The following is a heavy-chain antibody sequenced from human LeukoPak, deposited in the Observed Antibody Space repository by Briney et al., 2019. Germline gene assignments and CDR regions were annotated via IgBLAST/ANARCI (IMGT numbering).Heavy chain of an antibody. J-gene: IGHJ4*02. D-gene: IGHD3-22*01. Sequence: GGSLRLSCAASGFTFSSYAMSWVRQAPGKGLEWVSAISGSGGSTYYADSVKGRFTISRDNSKNTLYLQMNSLRAVDTAVYYCAKDQYYDSSLLDYWGQGTLVTVSS. CDR1: GFTFSSYA. CDR2: ISGSGGST. CDR3: AKDQYYDSSLLDY. V-gene: IGHV3-23*01.